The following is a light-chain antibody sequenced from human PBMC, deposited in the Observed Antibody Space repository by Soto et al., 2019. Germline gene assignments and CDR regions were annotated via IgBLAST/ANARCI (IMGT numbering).Light chain of an antibody. CDR2: DDS. CDR3: QVLEGGTDQNYV. V-gene: IGLV3-21*02. J-gene: IGLJ1*01. Sequence: SYELTQPPSVSVAPGQTASIPCWGHNIGGKSVDWYQQRPGQAPVVVVYDDSERPSGIPARFSGSNSGNTATMTITSVEAGDEADYFCQVLEGGTDQNYVFGLGTKVTVL. CDR1: NIGGKS.